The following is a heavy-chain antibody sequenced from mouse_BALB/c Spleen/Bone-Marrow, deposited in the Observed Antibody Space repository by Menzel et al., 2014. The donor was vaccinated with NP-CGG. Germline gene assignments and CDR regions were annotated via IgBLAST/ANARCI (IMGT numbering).Heavy chain of an antibody. V-gene: IGHV14-3*02. J-gene: IGHJ1*01. D-gene: IGHD4-1*01. CDR1: GFNIKDTY. CDR2: IDPANGNT. CDR3: ARWGKLGRGYFDV. Sequence: EVKLQESGAELVKPGASVKSSCTASGFNIKDTYMHWVKQRPEQGLEWIGRIDPANGNTKYDPKFQGKATITADTSSNTAYLQLSSLTSEDTAVYYCARWGKLGRGYFDVWGAGTTVTVSS.